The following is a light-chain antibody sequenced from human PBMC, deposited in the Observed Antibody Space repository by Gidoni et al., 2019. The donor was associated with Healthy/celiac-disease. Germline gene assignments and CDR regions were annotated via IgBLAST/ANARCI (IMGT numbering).Light chain of an antibody. CDR1: QSLLHSNGYNY. V-gene: IGKV2-28*01. CDR3: MQALQTPLFT. Sequence: DIVMTQSPLSLPVTPGEPASISCRSSQSLLHSNGYNYLDWYLQKPGQSPQLLIYLGSNRASGVPDRFIGSGSGTDFTLKISRVEAEDVRVYYCMQALQTPLFTLGPGTKVDIK. CDR2: LGS. J-gene: IGKJ3*01.